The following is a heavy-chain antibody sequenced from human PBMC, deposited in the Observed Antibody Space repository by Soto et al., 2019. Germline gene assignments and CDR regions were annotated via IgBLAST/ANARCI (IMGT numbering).Heavy chain of an antibody. CDR2: IMPFFGSG. Sequence: QVHLVQSGAEVKKPGSSVKVSCKAIGGTFSSYAFSWVRQAPGQGLEWMGGIMPFFGSGNYAQKFQGRVNITADESTSSVYLELSSLRSEDTAVYYCATAPGPYYHGMDVWGQGTAVTVSS. D-gene: IGHD3-10*01. J-gene: IGHJ6*02. CDR1: GGTFSSYA. V-gene: IGHV1-69*01. CDR3: ATAPGPYYHGMDV.